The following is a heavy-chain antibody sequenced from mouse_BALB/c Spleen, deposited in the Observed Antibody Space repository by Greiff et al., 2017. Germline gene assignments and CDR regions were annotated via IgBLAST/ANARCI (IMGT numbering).Heavy chain of an antibody. Sequence: EVKLMESGGGLVQPGGSLKLSCAASGFTFSSYAMSWVRQSPEKRLEWVAEISSGGSYTYYPDTVTGRFTISRDNAKNTLYLEMSSLRSEDTAMYYCARETGTTYAMDYWGQGTSVTVSS. CDR1: GFTFSSYA. CDR2: ISSGGSYT. J-gene: IGHJ4*01. D-gene: IGHD4-1*01. V-gene: IGHV5-9-4*01. CDR3: ARETGTTYAMDY.